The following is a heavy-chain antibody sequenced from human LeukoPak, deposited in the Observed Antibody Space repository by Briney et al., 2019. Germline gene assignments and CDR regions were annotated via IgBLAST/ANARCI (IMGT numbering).Heavy chain of an antibody. CDR3: TTWSRPGGYFRGWYLDL. CDR1: GHTLTELS. CDR2: FDPEDGET. V-gene: IGHV1-24*01. J-gene: IGHJ2*01. D-gene: IGHD3-22*01. Sequence: ASVKVSCKVSGHTLTELSMHWVRLAPGEGLEWMGGFDPEDGETIYAQKFQGRVTMTEDTSTDTAYMELSSLKSEDTAVYYCTTWSRPGGYFRGWYLDLWGRGTLVTVSS.